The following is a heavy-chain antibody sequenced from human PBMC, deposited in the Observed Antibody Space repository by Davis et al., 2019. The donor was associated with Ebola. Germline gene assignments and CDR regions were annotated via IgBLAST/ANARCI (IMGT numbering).Heavy chain of an antibody. V-gene: IGHV3-30-3*01. CDR1: GFTFSSYA. CDR3: ARDRGPRGWFDP. D-gene: IGHD3-10*01. J-gene: IGHJ5*02. Sequence: GESLKISCAASGFTFSSYAMHWVRQAPGKGLEWVAVISYDGSNKYYADSVKGRFTISRDNSKNTLYLQMNSLRAEDTAVYYCARDRGPRGWFDPWGQGTLVTVSS. CDR2: ISYDGSNK.